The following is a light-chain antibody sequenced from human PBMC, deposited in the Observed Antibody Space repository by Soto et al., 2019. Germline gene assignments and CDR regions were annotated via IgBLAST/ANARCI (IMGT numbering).Light chain of an antibody. V-gene: IGKV3D-15*01. J-gene: IGKJ1*01. Sequence: VMTQSPASLSVSPGERATLSCRASQSVSSYLAWYQQKPGQAPRLLIYGASSRATGIPDRFSGAGSGTEFTLTISRVAPEDYAVYYCQQYNTSPWTFGQGTKVDIK. CDR2: GAS. CDR3: QQYNTSPWT. CDR1: QSVSSY.